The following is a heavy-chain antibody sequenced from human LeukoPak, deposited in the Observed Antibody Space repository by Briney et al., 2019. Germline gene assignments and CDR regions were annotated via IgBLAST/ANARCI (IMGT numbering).Heavy chain of an antibody. CDR2: INPSGGST. D-gene: IGHD3-22*01. Sequence: ASVKVSCKASGYTFTSYYMHWVRQAPGQGLEWMGIINPSGGSTSYAQKFQGRVTMTTDTSTSTAYMELRSLRSDDTAVYYCARVRYDSSGYPYFDYWGQGTLVTVSS. V-gene: IGHV1-46*01. CDR3: ARVRYDSSGYPYFDY. J-gene: IGHJ4*02. CDR1: GYTFTSYY.